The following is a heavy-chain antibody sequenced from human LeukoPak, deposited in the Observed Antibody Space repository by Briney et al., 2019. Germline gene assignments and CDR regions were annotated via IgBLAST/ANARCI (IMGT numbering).Heavy chain of an antibody. V-gene: IGHV3-23*01. D-gene: IGHD6-13*01. CDR3: AKDLRSSILYYFDY. Sequence: GGSLRLSCAASGFTFSTYAMNWVRQAPAKGLEWVSTIGGGGPTTDYADSVKDRFTISRDNSRNTLYLQMNSLRAEDTAIYYCAKDLRSSILYYFDYWGQGTLVTVSS. CDR2: IGGGGPTT. CDR1: GFTFSTYA. J-gene: IGHJ4*02.